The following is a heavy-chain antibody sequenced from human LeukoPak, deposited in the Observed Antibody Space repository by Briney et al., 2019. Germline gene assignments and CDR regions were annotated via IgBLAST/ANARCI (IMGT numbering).Heavy chain of an antibody. V-gene: IGHV4-4*02. CDR2: VNLQGST. CDR3: ATWGIAVAGTFDY. CDR1: GGSISNTNW. Sequence: SETLSLTCGVSGGSISNTNWWTWFRQPPGKGLEWIGEVNLQGSTNYNPSLKSRVAISVDKSENHISLKLTSVTAADTAVYYCATWGIAVAGTFDYWGQGTLVTVST. J-gene: IGHJ4*02. D-gene: IGHD6-19*01.